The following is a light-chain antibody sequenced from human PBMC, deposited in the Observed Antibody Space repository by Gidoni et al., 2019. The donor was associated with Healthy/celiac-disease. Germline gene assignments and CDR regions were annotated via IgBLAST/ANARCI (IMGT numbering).Light chain of an antibody. CDR3: QQSYSTLFT. CDR1: QSISSY. V-gene: IGKV1-39*01. Sequence: DIQMTQSPSSLSASVGDRVTITCRASQSISSYLNWYQQKPGKAPKLLIYAASSLQSGVPSRLSGSGSGTDFTLTIISLQPEDFATYYCQQSYSTLFTFGPGTKVDIK. CDR2: AAS. J-gene: IGKJ3*01.